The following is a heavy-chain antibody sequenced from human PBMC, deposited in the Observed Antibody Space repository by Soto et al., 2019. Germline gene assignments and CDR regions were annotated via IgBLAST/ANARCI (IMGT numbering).Heavy chain of an antibody. J-gene: IGHJ5*02. Sequence: QLQLQESGSGLVKPSQTLSLTCAVSGGSISSGGYSWSWIRQPPGKGLEWIGYIYHSGSTYYNPSLKSRVPISVDRSKNQFSLKLGSVTAADTAVYYCARKIASSGSYEYWFDPWGQGILVTVSS. D-gene: IGHD1-26*01. CDR3: ARKIASSGSYEYWFDP. CDR2: IYHSGST. V-gene: IGHV4-30-2*01. CDR1: GGSISSGGYS.